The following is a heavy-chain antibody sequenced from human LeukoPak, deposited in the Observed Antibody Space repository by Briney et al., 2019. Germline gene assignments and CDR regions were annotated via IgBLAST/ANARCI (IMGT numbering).Heavy chain of an antibody. D-gene: IGHD1-26*01. J-gene: IGHJ6*03. V-gene: IGHV1-2*02. Sequence: EASVKVSCKASGYTFTGYYMHWVRQAPGQGLEWMGWINPNSGGTNYAQKFQGRVTMTTDTSTSTVYMELRSLRSDDTAVYYCAFSSYYLQGNYYYMDVWGKGTTVTVSS. CDR3: AFSSYYLQGNYYYMDV. CDR2: INPNSGGT. CDR1: GYTFTGYY.